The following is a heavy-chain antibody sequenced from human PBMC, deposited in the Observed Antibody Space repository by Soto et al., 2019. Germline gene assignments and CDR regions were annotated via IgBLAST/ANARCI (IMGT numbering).Heavy chain of an antibody. CDR3: AKLYWNPRYFDS. J-gene: IGHJ4*02. CDR2: ISDNGGNT. V-gene: IGHV3-23*01. Sequence: PGGSLRLSCAASGFTFGNVAMAWVRQSPGKGLEWVSSISDNGGNTDYADSARGRFTLSGDNSKNTLYLQMNHLKAEDTAVYYCAKLYWNPRYFDSWGQGARVTVSS. D-gene: IGHD1-1*01. CDR1: GFTFGNVA.